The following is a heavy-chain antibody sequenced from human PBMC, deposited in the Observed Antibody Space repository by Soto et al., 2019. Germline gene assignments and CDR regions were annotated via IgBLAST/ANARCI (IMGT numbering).Heavy chain of an antibody. CDR1: GGTFSSYA. CDR3: AKNPENYYYGMDV. Sequence: SVKVSCKASGGTFSSYAISWVRQAPGQGLEWMGGIIPIFGTADYAQKFQGRVTITADESTSTAYVELSSLRSEDTAVYYCAKNPENYYYGMDVWGQGTTVTVSS. J-gene: IGHJ6*02. V-gene: IGHV1-69*13. CDR2: IIPIFGTA.